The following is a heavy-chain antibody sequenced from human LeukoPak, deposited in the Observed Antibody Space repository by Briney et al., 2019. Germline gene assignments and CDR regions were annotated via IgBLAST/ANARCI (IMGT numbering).Heavy chain of an antibody. CDR3: ARATYDSSGYYSYHPDY. CDR2: ISSSGSTI. D-gene: IGHD3-22*01. V-gene: IGHV3-11*01. Sequence: GRSLRLSCAASGFTFSDYYMSWIRQAPGKGLEWVSYISSSGSTIYYADSVKGRFTISRDNAKNSLYLQMNSLRAEDTAVYYCARATYDSSGYYSYHPDYWGQGTLVTVSS. CDR1: GFTFSDYY. J-gene: IGHJ4*02.